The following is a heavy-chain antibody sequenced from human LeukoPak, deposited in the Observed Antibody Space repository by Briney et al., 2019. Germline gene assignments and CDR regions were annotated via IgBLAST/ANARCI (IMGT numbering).Heavy chain of an antibody. CDR1: GCIFSNYA. CDR3: AKGAASALVDWFDP. Sequence: GGSLRLSCAASGCIFSNYAMMWVRQAPGKGLEWVSSVTGSGGGTFYADSVKGRFTISRDNSQNTLYLQMNSLGAEDTAVYYCAKGAASALVDWFDPWGQGTLVTVSS. J-gene: IGHJ5*02. V-gene: IGHV3-23*01. D-gene: IGHD6-25*01. CDR2: VTGSGGGT.